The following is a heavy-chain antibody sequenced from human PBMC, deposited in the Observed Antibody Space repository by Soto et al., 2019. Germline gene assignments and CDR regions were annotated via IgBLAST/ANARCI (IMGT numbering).Heavy chain of an antibody. CDR3: ARVPPRIGLAPLIFDS. J-gene: IGHJ4*02. D-gene: IGHD2-21*01. V-gene: IGHV1-18*01. Sequence: QVRLVQSGTEVKKPGASVKVSCRTSGYPFRNYGVSWVRQAPGQGLEWMGWISAYNGDTNHTQKLQDRVFLTTDPATNTAYLDLRSLRSDDTAVYYCARVPPRIGLAPLIFDSWGQGTLVTVSS. CDR2: ISAYNGDT. CDR1: GYPFRNYG.